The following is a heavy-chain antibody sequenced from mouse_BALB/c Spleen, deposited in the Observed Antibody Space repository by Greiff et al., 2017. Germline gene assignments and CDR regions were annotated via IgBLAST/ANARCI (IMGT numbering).Heavy chain of an antibody. CDR3: ASRIYYGTGFAY. CDR2: ISYSGST. J-gene: IGHJ3*01. CDR1: GYSITSDYA. D-gene: IGHD2-1*01. Sequence: VQLKESGPGLVKPSQSLSLTCTVTGYSITSDYAWNWIRQFPGNKLEWMGYISYSGSTSYNPSLKSRISITRDTSKNQFFLQLNSVTTEDTATYYCASRIYYGTGFAYWGQGTLVTVSA. V-gene: IGHV3-2*02.